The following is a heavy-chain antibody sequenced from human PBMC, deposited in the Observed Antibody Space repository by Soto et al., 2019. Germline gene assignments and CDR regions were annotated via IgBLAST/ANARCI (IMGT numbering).Heavy chain of an antibody. J-gene: IGHJ4*02. Sequence: AGSLRLSCAASGFTFSDHWMHWVRQAPGKGLVWVSRINSDGSTTTYADSVRGRFTISRDNAKNTLYLQMNSLRAEDTAVYYCARGGSRAHEYWGQGTLVTVPS. CDR2: INSDGSTT. D-gene: IGHD3-16*01. CDR3: ARGGSRAHEY. V-gene: IGHV3-74*01. CDR1: GFTFSDHW.